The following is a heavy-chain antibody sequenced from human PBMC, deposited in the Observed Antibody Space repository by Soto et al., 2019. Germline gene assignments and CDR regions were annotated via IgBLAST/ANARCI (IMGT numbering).Heavy chain of an antibody. CDR2: INHSGST. CDR1: GGSFSGYY. D-gene: IGHD2-15*01. V-gene: IGHV4-34*01. J-gene: IGHJ6*02. CDR3: ARGPRCSGGSCYFPLPYYYYYGMDV. Sequence: SESLSLTCAVYGGSFSGYYWSWIRQPPGKGLEWIGEINHSGSTNYNPSLKSRVTISVDTSKNQFSLKLGSVTAADTAVYYCARGPRCSGGSCYFPLPYYYYYGMDVWGQGTTVTVSS.